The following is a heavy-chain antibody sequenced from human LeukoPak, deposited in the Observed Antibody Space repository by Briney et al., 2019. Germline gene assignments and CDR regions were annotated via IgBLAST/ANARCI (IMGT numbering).Heavy chain of an antibody. CDR1: GFTFSSYA. CDR2: ISGSGGST. V-gene: IGHV3-23*01. Sequence: GGPLRLSCAASGFTFSSYAMSWVRQAPGKGLEWVSAISGSGGSTYYADSVKGRFTISRDNSKNTLYLQMSSLRAEDTAVYYCAKDPTYYYDSSGYPPDYWGQGTLVTVSS. J-gene: IGHJ4*02. D-gene: IGHD3-22*01. CDR3: AKDPTYYYDSSGYPPDY.